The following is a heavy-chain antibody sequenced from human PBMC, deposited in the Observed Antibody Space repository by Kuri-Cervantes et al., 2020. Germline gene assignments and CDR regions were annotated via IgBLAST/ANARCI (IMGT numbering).Heavy chain of an antibody. J-gene: IGHJ5*02. CDR1: GFTFRSYS. V-gene: IGHV3-21*01. CDR2: ISSSSSYI. Sequence: GESLKISCAASGFTFRSYSMSWVRQAPGKGLEWVSSISSSSSYIYYADSVKGRLTISRDNAKNSLYLQMNSLRAEDTAVYYCARGNWFDPWGQGTLVTVSS. CDR3: ARGNWFDP.